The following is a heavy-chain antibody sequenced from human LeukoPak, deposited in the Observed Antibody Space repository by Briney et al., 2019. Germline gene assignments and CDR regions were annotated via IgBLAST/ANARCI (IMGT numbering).Heavy chain of an antibody. CDR3: ARLSDYGGNAFDI. V-gene: IGHV4-31*03. J-gene: IGHJ3*02. CDR2: IYYIGST. Sequence: SETLSLTCTVSGGSISSGGYYWAWIRQHPGRGLDWIGYIYYIGSTYYNPSLKSRVTMSVDTSKNQFSLKLSSVTAADTAVYYCARLSDYGGNAFDIWGQGTMVTVSS. CDR1: GGSISSGGYY. D-gene: IGHD4-17*01.